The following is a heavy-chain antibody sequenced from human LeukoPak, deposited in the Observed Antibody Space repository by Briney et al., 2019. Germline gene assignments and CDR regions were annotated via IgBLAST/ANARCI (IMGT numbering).Heavy chain of an antibody. D-gene: IGHD3-22*01. CDR1: GGSISSYC. V-gene: IGHV4-59*08. J-gene: IGHJ4*02. Sequence: SETLSLTCTVSGGSISSYCWSWIRQPPGKGLEWIGYIYYSGSTNYNPSLKSRVTISVDTSKNQFSLKLSSVTAADTAVYYCARGPYYYDSSGYLGYFDYWGQGTLVTVSS. CDR3: ARGPYYYDSSGYLGYFDY. CDR2: IYYSGST.